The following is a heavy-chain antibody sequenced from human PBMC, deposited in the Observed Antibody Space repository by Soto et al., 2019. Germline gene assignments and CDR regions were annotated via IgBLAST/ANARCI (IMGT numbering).Heavy chain of an antibody. CDR3: ASYGANGDDAYDI. D-gene: IGHD4-17*01. CDR1: GGTFSRYT. CDR2: IIPMPGIA. J-gene: IGHJ3*02. Sequence: QVQLVQSGAEVKKPGSSVKVSCKASGGTFSRYTIIWVRQAPGQGLEWMGRIIPMPGIANYEQKFQGRVTITADKSTSTANMELSRLRSEDTAVYYCASYGANGDDAYDIWGQGTMVTVSS. V-gene: IGHV1-69*02.